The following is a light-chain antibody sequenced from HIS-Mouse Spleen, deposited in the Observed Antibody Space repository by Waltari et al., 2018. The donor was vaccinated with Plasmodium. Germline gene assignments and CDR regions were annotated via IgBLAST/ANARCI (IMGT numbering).Light chain of an antibody. CDR3: CSYAGSSTFV. V-gene: IGLV2-23*03. CDR1: SSDVGSYNL. Sequence: QSALTQPASVSGSPGQSITIPCTGTSSDVGSYNLVSWHQKHPGKAPKLMIYQGTKRPSGVSNRFSGSKSGNTASLTISGLQAEDEADYYCCSYAGSSTFVFGGGTKLTVL. J-gene: IGLJ3*02. CDR2: QGT.